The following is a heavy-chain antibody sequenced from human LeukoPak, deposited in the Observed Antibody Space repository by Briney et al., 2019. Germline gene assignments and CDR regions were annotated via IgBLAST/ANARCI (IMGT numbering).Heavy chain of an antibody. CDR1: GFTFSSYA. Sequence: GGSLRLSCAASGFTFSSYAMSWVRQAPGKGLEWVSTISGSGGSTYYADSVKGRFTISRDNSKNTLYLQMNSLRAEDTAVYYCARTPTPYDILTGSPPDYWGQGTLVTVSS. D-gene: IGHD3-9*01. CDR2: ISGSGGST. V-gene: IGHV3-23*01. CDR3: ARTPTPYDILTGSPPDY. J-gene: IGHJ4*02.